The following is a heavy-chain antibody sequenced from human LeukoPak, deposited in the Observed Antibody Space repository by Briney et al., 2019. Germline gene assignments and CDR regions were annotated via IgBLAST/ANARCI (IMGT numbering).Heavy chain of an antibody. D-gene: IGHD2-15*01. CDR1: GGSISTYY. J-gene: IGHJ4*01. V-gene: IGHV4-59*01. CDR2: IYYSGST. CDR3: ARAVLSYCRGGSCPYFDY. Sequence: SETLSLTCTVSGGSISTYYWSWIRQPPGKGLEWIGYIYYSGSTNYNPSLKSRVTISVDTSKNQFSLKLSSLTAADTAVYYCARAVLSYCRGGSCPYFDYWGQGTLVTVSS.